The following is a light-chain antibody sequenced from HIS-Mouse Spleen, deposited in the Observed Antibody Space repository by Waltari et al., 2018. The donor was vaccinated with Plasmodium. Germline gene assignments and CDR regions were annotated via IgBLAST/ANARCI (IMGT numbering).Light chain of an antibody. J-gene: IGLJ3*02. Sequence: SYELTQPPSVSVSPGQTASITCSGDKLGDKYACWYQQKPGQSPVLVIYQDSKRPSGVPDRFSGSKAGNTATLTISGTQAMDEADYYCQAWDSSTAVFCGGTKLTVL. CDR1: KLGDKY. CDR3: QAWDSSTAV. CDR2: QDS. V-gene: IGLV3-1*01.